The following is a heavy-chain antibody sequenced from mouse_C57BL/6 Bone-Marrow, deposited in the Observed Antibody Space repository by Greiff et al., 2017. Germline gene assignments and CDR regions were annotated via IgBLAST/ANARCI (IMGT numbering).Heavy chain of an antibody. CDR3: ARLLCFYAMDY. D-gene: IGHD1-1*02. Sequence: EVKLMESGGGLVKPGGSLKLSCAASGFTFSSYAMSWVRQTPEKRLEWVANISDGGSYTYYPDNVKGRFTISRDNAKNNLYLQRSHLKSEDTAMYYCARLLCFYAMDYWGQGTSVTVSS. V-gene: IGHV5-4*03. CDR1: GFTFSSYA. CDR2: ISDGGSYT. J-gene: IGHJ4*01.